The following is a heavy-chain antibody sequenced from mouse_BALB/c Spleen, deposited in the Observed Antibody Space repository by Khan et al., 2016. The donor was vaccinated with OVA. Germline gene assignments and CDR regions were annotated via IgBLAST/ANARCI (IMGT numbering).Heavy chain of an antibody. CDR3: ARGRAY. V-gene: IGHV3-2*02. CDR1: GYSITSDYA. D-gene: IGHD3-3*01. J-gene: IGHJ3*01. CDR2: ISYSGST. Sequence: EVQLQESGPGLVKPSQSLSLTCTVTGYSITSDYAWNWIRQFPGNQLGWMGYISYSGSTNYTPSLKSRISITRDTSKTPFFLQWNSVTTEDTATDYCARGRAYWGQGTLVTVSA.